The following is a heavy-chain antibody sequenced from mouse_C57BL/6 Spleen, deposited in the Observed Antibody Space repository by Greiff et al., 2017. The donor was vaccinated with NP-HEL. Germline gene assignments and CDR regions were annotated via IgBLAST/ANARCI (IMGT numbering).Heavy chain of an antibody. V-gene: IGHV5-17*01. CDR1: GFTFSDYG. CDR2: ISSGSSTI. CDR3: ARRGTGTSYWYFEV. Sequence: EVMLVESGGGLVKPGGSLKLSCAASGFTFSDYGMHWVRQAPEKGLEWVAYISSGSSTIYYADTVKGRFTISRDNAKNTLFLQMTSLRSEDNAMYYCARRGTGTSYWYFEVWGTGTTVTVSS. D-gene: IGHD4-1*01. J-gene: IGHJ1*03.